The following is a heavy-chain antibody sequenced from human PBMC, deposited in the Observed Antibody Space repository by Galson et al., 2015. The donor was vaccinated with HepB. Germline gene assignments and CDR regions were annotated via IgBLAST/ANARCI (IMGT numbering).Heavy chain of an antibody. D-gene: IGHD2-2*01. V-gene: IGHV3-30*03. Sequence: SLRLSCAASGFTFGSYGMHWVRQAPGKGLEWVAVISYDATNKYYLDSVKGRFTISRDKYNSTLYLQMNGLRAEDTAVYYCARDIRRNQLLYFYYMDVWGKGTTVTVSS. J-gene: IGHJ6*03. CDR1: GFTFGSYG. CDR2: ISYDATNK. CDR3: ARDIRRNQLLYFYYMDV.